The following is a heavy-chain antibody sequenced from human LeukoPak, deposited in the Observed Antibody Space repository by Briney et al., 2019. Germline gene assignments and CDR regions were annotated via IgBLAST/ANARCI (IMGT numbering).Heavy chain of an antibody. J-gene: IGHJ5*02. CDR1: GGSFSGYY. CDR2: INHSGST. V-gene: IGHV4-34*01. Sequence: SETLSLTCAVYGGSFSGYYWSWIRQPPGKGLEWIGEINHSGSTNYNPSLKGRVTISVDTSKNQFSLKLSSVTAADTAVYYCASGGALSNWFDPWGQGTLVTVSS. D-gene: IGHD4/OR15-4a*01. CDR3: ASGGALSNWFDP.